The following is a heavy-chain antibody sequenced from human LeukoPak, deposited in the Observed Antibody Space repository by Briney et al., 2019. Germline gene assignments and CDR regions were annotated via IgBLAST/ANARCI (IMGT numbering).Heavy chain of an antibody. V-gene: IGHV6-1*01. CDR3: ARGDSSSWIFDY. J-gene: IGHJ4*02. D-gene: IGHD6-13*01. CDR2: TYYRSKWFN. CDR1: GDSVSSNTVA. Sequence: SQTLSLTCAISGDSVSSNTVAWNWIRQSPSRGLEWLGRTYYRSKWFNDYAVSVKSRITITPDTSKNQFSLQLNSVTPEDTAVYYCARGDSSSWIFDYWGQGTLVTVSS.